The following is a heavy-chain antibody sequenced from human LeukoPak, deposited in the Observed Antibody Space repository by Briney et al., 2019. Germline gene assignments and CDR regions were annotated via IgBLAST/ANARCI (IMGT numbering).Heavy chain of an antibody. CDR3: ARDSRDYMITFGGVIGDDAFDI. CDR2: INPSGGST. V-gene: IGHV1-46*01. D-gene: IGHD3-16*02. J-gene: IGHJ3*02. Sequence: ASVKVSCKASGYTFTSYYMHWVRQAPGQGLEWMGIINPSGGSTSYAQKFQGRVTMTRDTSTSTVYMELSSLRSEDTAVYYCARDSRDYMITFGGVIGDDAFDIWGQGTMVTVSS. CDR1: GYTFTSYY.